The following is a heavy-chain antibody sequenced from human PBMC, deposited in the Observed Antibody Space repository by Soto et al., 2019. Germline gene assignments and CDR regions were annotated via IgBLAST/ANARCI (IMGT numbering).Heavy chain of an antibody. Sequence: GGSLRLACAASGFTFSSYGMHWVRQAPGKGLEWVAVISYDGSNKYYADSVKGRFTISRDNSKNTLYLQMNSLRAEDTALYYCAKDDYHDRRYYFDYWGQGTLVTVSS. CDR2: ISYDGSNK. D-gene: IGHD3-22*01. J-gene: IGHJ4*02. CDR1: GFTFSSYG. CDR3: AKDDYHDRRYYFDY. V-gene: IGHV3-30*18.